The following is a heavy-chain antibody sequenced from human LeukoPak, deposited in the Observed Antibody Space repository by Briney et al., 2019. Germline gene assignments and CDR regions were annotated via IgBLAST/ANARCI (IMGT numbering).Heavy chain of an antibody. J-gene: IGHJ4*02. CDR3: AKDRVHYYGAGSHFDN. CDR2: LSWNSLNI. Sequence: GGSLRLSCAGSGFTFEDYAMHWVRQGPGKGLEWVAGLSWNSLNIVYADSVKGRFTVSRDNAQNTLFLQMNSLRPEDTAVYFCAKDRVHYYGAGSHFDNWGQGALVTVSS. CDR1: GFTFEDYA. D-gene: IGHD3-10*01. V-gene: IGHV3-9*01.